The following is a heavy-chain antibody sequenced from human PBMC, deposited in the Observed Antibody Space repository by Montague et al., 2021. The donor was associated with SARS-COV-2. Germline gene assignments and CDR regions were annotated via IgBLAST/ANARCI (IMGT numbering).Heavy chain of an antibody. Sequence: SETLSLTCTVSGGSISGYYWSWIRQPPGKGLEWIGYIYYSGSTNYNPSLKSRVTISVDTSKNQFSLKLSSVTAADTAVYYCARQLEVDDYVWGRLGHYYYYGMDVWGQGTTVTVSS. D-gene: IGHD3-16*01. CDR2: IYYSGST. CDR3: ARQLEVDDYVWGRLGHYYYYGMDV. CDR1: GGSISGYY. V-gene: IGHV4-59*08. J-gene: IGHJ6*02.